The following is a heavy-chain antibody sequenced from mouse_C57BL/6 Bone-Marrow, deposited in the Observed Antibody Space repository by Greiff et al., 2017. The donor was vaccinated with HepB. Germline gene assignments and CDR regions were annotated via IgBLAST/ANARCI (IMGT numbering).Heavy chain of an antibody. CDR3: ARDGDPLRGFAY. V-gene: IGHV5-4*01. Sequence: EVKVVESGGGLVKPGGSLKLSCAASGFTFSSYAMSWVRQTPEKRLEWVATISDGGSYTYYPDNVKGRFTISRDNAKNNLYLQMSHLKSEDTAMYYCARDGDPLRGFAYWGQGTLVTVSA. CDR1: GFTFSSYA. D-gene: IGHD1-1*01. CDR2: ISDGGSYT. J-gene: IGHJ3*01.